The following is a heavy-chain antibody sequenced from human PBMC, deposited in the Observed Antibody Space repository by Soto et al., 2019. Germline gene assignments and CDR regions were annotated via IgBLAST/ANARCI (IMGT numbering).Heavy chain of an antibody. Sequence: QVQLVESGGGVVQPGRSLRLSCAASGFTFSSYGMHWVRQAPGKGLEWVAVIWYYGSNKYYGDSVKGRFTISRDNSKNTLQLQMNSLRAEVTAVYYCARDPCSGGRGYFPFDYWGQGTLVTVSS. CDR3: ARDPCSGGRGYFPFDY. CDR2: IWYYGSNK. D-gene: IGHD2-15*01. V-gene: IGHV3-33*01. J-gene: IGHJ4*02. CDR1: GFTFSSYG.